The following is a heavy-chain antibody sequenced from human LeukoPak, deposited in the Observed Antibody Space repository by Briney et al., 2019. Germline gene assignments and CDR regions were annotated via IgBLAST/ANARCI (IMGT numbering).Heavy chain of an antibody. CDR1: GFTFSSHW. CDR3: TRGGATSSWYWFF. Sequence: GGSLRLSCAASGFTFSSHWMTWVRQAPGKGPEWVASINKDGSEQYYVDSVRGRFTISRDNAKNSLSLQVSSLRAEDTAVYYCTRGGATSSWYWFFWGQGTLVTVSS. V-gene: IGHV3-7*01. CDR2: INKDGSEQ. J-gene: IGHJ4*02. D-gene: IGHD6-13*01.